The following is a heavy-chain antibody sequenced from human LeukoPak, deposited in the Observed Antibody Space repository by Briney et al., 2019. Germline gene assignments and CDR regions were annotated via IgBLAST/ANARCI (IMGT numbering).Heavy chain of an antibody. Sequence: GGSLRLSCAASGFTFSSYGMSWVRQAPGKGLEWVSDISSGGGSTYYADSVKGRFTISRDNSKNTLYLQMNSLRAEDTAVYYCARKDEHYGSGSFSYWGQGTLVTVSS. J-gene: IGHJ4*02. CDR2: ISSGGGST. D-gene: IGHD3-10*01. V-gene: IGHV3-23*01. CDR1: GFTFSSYG. CDR3: ARKDEHYGSGSFSY.